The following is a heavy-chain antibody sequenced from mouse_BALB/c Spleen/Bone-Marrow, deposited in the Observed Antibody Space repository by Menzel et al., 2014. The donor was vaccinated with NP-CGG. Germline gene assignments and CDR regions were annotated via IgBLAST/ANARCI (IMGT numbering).Heavy chain of an antibody. CDR1: GYTFTSYW. J-gene: IGHJ4*01. Sequence: QVHLQQPGAELVKPGAPVKLSRKASGYTFTSYWMNWVKQRPGRGLEWIGRIDPSDSETHYNQKFKDKATLTVDKSSSTAYIQLSSLTSEDSAVYYCARALGDGYYYAMDYWGQGTSVTVSS. D-gene: IGHD2-3*01. CDR2: IDPSDSET. V-gene: IGHV1-69*02. CDR3: ARALGDGYYYAMDY.